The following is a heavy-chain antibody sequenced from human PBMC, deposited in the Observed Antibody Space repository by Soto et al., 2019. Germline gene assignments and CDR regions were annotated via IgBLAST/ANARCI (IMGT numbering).Heavy chain of an antibody. Sequence: SETLSLTCAVYGGSFSGYYWSWIRQPPGKGLEWIGEINHSGSTNYNPSLKSRVTISVDTSKNQFSLKLSSVTAADTAVYYCARGHRGPTRYYYYGMDVWGQGTTVTVSS. J-gene: IGHJ6*02. V-gene: IGHV4-34*01. CDR2: INHSGST. CDR1: GGSFSGYY. CDR3: ARGHRGPTRYYYYGMDV.